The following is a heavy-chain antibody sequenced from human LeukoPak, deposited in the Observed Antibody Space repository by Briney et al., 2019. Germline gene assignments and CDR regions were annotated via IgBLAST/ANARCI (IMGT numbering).Heavy chain of an antibody. Sequence: GSLRLSCAASGFTFSSYSMNWVRQAPGKGLEWVSSISSSSSYIYYADSVKGRFTISRDNAKNSLYLQMNSLRAEDTAVYYCARDFHPYYYDSSGYYGPAFDIWGQGTMVTVSS. CDR2: ISSSSSYI. CDR1: GFTFSSYS. J-gene: IGHJ3*02. D-gene: IGHD3-22*01. V-gene: IGHV3-21*01. CDR3: ARDFHPYYYDSSGYYGPAFDI.